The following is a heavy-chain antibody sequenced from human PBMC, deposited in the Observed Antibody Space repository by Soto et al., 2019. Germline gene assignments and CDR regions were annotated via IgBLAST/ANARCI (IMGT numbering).Heavy chain of an antibody. CDR2: IIPIFGTP. J-gene: IGHJ2*01. V-gene: IGHV1-69*12. Sequence: QVQLVQSGPAVKKPGSSVKVSCKASGGTFSTYAINWVRQAPGQGLEWMGGIIPIFGTPNYAQKFQGRVTITADESTTTAYMELSSLTSDDTAVYYCAQTLGLAVTGPGRFDLWGRGTLVTVSS. D-gene: IGHD6-19*01. CDR1: GGTFSTYA. CDR3: AQTLGLAVTGPGRFDL.